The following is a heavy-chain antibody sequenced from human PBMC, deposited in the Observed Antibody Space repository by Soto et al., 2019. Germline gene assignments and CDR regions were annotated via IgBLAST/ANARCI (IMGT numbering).Heavy chain of an antibody. D-gene: IGHD3-9*01. CDR3: AIEKGANYDVLTGYFPGEWFDP. CDR2: IYYSGST. V-gene: IGHV4-31*03. J-gene: IGHJ5*02. CDR1: GGSISSGGYY. Sequence: TLSLTCTVSGGSISSGGYYWSWIRQHPGKGLEWIGYIYYSGSTYYNPSLKSRVTISVDTSKNQFSLNLSSVTAADTAVYYCAIEKGANYDVLTGYFPGEWFDPWGHGTLVTITS.